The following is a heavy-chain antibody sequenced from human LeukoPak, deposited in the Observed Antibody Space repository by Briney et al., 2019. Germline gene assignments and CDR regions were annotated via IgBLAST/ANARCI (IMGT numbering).Heavy chain of an antibody. J-gene: IGHJ3*02. CDR1: GYTFTSYD. CDR2: INPNSGGT. CDR3: ARERVVVAATYAFDI. D-gene: IGHD2-15*01. V-gene: IGHV1-2*04. Sequence: ASVKVSCKASGYTFTSYDINWVRQAPGQGLEWMGWINPNSGGTNYAQKFQGWVTMTRDTSISTAYMELSRLRSDDTAVYYCARERVVVAATYAFDIWGQGTMVTVSS.